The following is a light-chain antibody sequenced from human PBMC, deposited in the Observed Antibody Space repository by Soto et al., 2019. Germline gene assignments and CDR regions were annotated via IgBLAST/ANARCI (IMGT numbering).Light chain of an antibody. CDR1: QSVGGTF. Sequence: EIVLTQSPGTLSLSPGEGATLSCRASQSVGGTFLAWYQQKGGQAPRLLIHGASNRATGIPDRFSGSGSGTDFTLTISRLEPEDFAVYYCQQYGSSPETFGQGTKVEIK. CDR2: GAS. J-gene: IGKJ1*01. V-gene: IGKV3-20*01. CDR3: QQYGSSPET.